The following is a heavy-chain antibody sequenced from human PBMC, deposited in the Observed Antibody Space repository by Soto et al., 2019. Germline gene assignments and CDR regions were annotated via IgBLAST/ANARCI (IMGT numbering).Heavy chain of an antibody. CDR3: ARQNIVVVVAATLSNDYFDI. CDR1: GFTFSSYG. D-gene: IGHD2-15*01. V-gene: IGHV3-33*01. J-gene: IGHJ3*02. CDR2: IWYDGSNK. Sequence: QVQLVESGGGVVQPGRSLRLSCAASGFTFSSYGMHWVRQAPGKGLEWVAVIWYDGSNKYYADSVKGRFTISRYNSKNTLYLQMNSLRAEDTAVYYCARQNIVVVVAATLSNDYFDIWGQGTMVTVS.